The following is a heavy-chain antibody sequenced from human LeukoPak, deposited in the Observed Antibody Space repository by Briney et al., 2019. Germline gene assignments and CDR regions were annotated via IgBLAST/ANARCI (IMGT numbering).Heavy chain of an antibody. CDR1: GGSISSSNYY. CDR3: ARQWSSSWTGGWFDP. D-gene: IGHD6-13*01. CDR2: IYYSGST. J-gene: IGHJ5*02. V-gene: IGHV4-39*01. Sequence: PSETLSLTCTVSGGSISSSNYYWGWIRQPPGKGLEWIGSIYYSGSTYYNPSLKSRVTISVDTSKNQFSLRLSSVTAADTAVYYCARQWSSSWTGGWFDPWGQGTLVTVSS.